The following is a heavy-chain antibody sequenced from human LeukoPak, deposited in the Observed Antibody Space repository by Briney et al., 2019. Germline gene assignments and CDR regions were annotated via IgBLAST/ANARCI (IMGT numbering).Heavy chain of an antibody. CDR3: ARGLAIAARPDY. CDR1: GFTFSSYS. J-gene: IGHJ4*02. V-gene: IGHV3-21*04. Sequence: GGSLRLSCAASGFTFSSYSMNWVRQAPGKGLEWVSSISSSSSYIYYADSVKGRFTISRDHAKNSLYLQMNSVSVEDTAVYYCARGLAIAARPDYWGQGTLVTVSS. CDR2: ISSSSSYI. D-gene: IGHD6-6*01.